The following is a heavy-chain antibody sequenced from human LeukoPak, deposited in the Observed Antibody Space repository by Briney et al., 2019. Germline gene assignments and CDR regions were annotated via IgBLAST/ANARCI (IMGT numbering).Heavy chain of an antibody. J-gene: IGHJ4*02. CDR2: IYSGGST. CDR3: ARDWPGDY. V-gene: IGHV3-66*01. Sequence: GGSLRLSCAAFGFTVSSNYMSWVRQAPGKGLEWVSVIYSGGSTYYADSVKGRFTISRDNSKNTLYLQMNSLRAEDTAVYYCARDWPGDYWGQGTLVTVSS. CDR1: GFTVSSNY.